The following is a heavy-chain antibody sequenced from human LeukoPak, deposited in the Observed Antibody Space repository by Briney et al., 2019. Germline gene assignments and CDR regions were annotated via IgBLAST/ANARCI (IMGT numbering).Heavy chain of an antibody. CDR2: IYYSGNT. CDR3: ARRNDFDI. J-gene: IGHJ3*02. CDR1: GGSISGDH. V-gene: IGHV4-59*08. Sequence: SETLSLTCTVSGGSISGDHWNWIRQPPGKGLEWIGNIYYSGNTNYNPSLKSRVTISVDTSKNQFSLKVRSVIAADTAGYYCARRNDFDIWGQGTMVTVSS.